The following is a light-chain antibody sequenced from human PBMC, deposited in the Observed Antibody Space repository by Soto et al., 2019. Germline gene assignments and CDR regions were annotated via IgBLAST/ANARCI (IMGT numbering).Light chain of an antibody. J-gene: IGLJ1*01. Sequence: QSALTQPRSVSGSPGQLVTISCTGISNGYNFVSWYQQHPGKAPKVLIYDVSKRPSGVPDRFSGSKSGNTASLTISGLQAEDEADYYCCSYVGSYTFVFGIGTKVTVL. CDR2: DVS. V-gene: IGLV2-11*01. CDR3: CSYVGSYTFV. CDR1: SNGYNF.